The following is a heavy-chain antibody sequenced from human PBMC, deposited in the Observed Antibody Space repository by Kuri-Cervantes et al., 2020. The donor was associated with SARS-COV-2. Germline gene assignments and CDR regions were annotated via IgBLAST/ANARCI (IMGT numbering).Heavy chain of an antibody. Sequence: GGSLRLSCAASGFTFSSYAMGWVRQAPGKGLEWVAVISHDGKNKKCIASGKGRFTISRDNSQNTLYLHMKSLRSEDTAMYYCAKDRVGVQDFWGQGTLVTVSS. CDR3: AKDRVGVQDF. CDR1: GFTFSSYA. J-gene: IGHJ4*02. CDR2: ISHDGKNK. V-gene: IGHV3-30*18. D-gene: IGHD2-21*01.